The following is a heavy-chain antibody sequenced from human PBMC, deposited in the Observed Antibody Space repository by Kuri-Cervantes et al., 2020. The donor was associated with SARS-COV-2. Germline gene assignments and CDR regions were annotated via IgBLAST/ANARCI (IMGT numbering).Heavy chain of an antibody. CDR3: ATVLGSGIAVAAPFDY. D-gene: IGHD6-19*01. J-gene: IGHJ4*02. Sequence: ASVKVSCKVSGYTLTELSMHRVRQAPGKGLEWMGGFDPEDGETIYAQKFQGRVTMTEDTSTDTAYMELSSLRSEDTAVYYCATVLGSGIAVAAPFDYWGQGTLVTVSS. CDR1: GYTLTELS. CDR2: FDPEDGET. V-gene: IGHV1-24*01.